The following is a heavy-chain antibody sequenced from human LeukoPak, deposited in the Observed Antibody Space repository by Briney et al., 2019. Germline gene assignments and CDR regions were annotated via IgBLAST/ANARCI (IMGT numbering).Heavy chain of an antibody. CDR1: GGSFSGYY. Sequence: SETLSLTCAVYGGSFSGYYWSWIRQPPGKGLEWIGEINHSGSTNYNPSLKSRVTISVDTSKNQFSLKLSSVTAADTAVYYCARRGGGYCSSTSCQKGPYNWFDPWGQGTLVTVSS. J-gene: IGHJ5*02. V-gene: IGHV4-34*01. CDR2: INHSGST. CDR3: ARRGGGYCSSTSCQKGPYNWFDP. D-gene: IGHD2-2*01.